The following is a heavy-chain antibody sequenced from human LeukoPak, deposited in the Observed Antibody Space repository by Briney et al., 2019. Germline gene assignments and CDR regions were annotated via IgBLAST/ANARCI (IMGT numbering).Heavy chain of an antibody. D-gene: IGHD2-2*01. Sequence: SVKVSCKASGGTFSSYAISWVRQAPGQGLEWMGGIIPIFGTANYAQKFQGRVTITADESTSTAYMELSSLRSEDTAVYYCAREDCSSTSCYEGMDYYYYYGMDVWGKGATVTVSS. CDR2: IIPIFGTA. V-gene: IGHV1-69*01. CDR3: AREDCSSTSCYEGMDYYYYYGMDV. J-gene: IGHJ6*04. CDR1: GGTFSSYA.